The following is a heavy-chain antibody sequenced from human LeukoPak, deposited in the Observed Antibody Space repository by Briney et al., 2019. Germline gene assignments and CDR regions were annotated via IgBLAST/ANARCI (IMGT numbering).Heavy chain of an antibody. V-gene: IGHV1-2*02. CDR2: INPNSGGT. CDR3: ARDPLVVPASSSLMFDY. CDR1: GYTFTGYY. J-gene: IGHJ4*02. Sequence: ASVKVSCKASGYTFTGYYMQWVRQAPGQGLEWMGWINPNSGGTSYAQNLQGRVTMTTDTSTTTAYMELRSLRSDDTAVYFCARDPLVVPASSSLMFDYWGQGTLVTVSS. D-gene: IGHD2-2*01.